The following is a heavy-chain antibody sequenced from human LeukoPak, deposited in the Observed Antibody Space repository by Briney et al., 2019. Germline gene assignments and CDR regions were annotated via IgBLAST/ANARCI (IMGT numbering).Heavy chain of an antibody. CDR3: ARNDYGGHDAFDI. V-gene: IGHV1-3*01. J-gene: IGHJ3*02. CDR1: GYAFTSYN. Sequence: ASVKVSCKASGYAFTSYNIHWVRQAPGQRPEWMGWFNAGNGNTKYSQKFQGRVTITRDTSASIAHMEMSSLRSEDTAVYYCARNDYGGHDAFDIWGQGTMVTVSS. CDR2: FNAGNGNT. D-gene: IGHD4-17*01.